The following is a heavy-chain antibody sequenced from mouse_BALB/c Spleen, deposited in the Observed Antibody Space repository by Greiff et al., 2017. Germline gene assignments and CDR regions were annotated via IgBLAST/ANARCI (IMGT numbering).Heavy chain of an antibody. CDR2: INSNGGST. CDR3: ARRDYYGSPWFAY. J-gene: IGHJ3*01. CDR1: GFTFSSYY. V-gene: IGHV5-6-2*01. Sequence: EVHLVESGGGLVKLGGSLKLSCAASGFTFSSYYMSWVRQTPEKRLELVAAINSNGGSTYYPDTVKGRFTISRDNAKNTLYLQMSSLKSEDTALYYCARRDYYGSPWFAYWGQGTLVTVSA. D-gene: IGHD1-2*01.